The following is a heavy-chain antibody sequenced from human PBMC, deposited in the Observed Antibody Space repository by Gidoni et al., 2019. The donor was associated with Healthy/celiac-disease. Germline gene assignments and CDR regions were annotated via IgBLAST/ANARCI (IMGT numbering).Heavy chain of an antibody. CDR3: ARDKGGYDSSGWALGY. D-gene: IGHD3-22*01. J-gene: IGHJ4*02. V-gene: IGHV4-31*03. Sequence: QVQLQVSGPGLAQPSQTLSLPCTVSGCSISSGGYYWSWIRQHPGKGLEWIGYSYYSGSTYSYQSLKSRVTISVDTSKNQFSLKLSSVTAADTAVYYCARDKGGYDSSGWALGYWGQGTLVTVSS. CDR2: SYYSGST. CDR1: GCSISSGGYY.